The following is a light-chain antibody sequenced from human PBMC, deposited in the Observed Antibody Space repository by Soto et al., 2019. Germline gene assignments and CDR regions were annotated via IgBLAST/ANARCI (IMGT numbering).Light chain of an antibody. Sequence: EIVLTQSPATLSLSPGERATLSCRASQSVSSYLACYQQKPDQAPRLLIYEASNRATGIPPRFSGSGSGTDFTLTIRSLEPEDFAVYSCQQRSNWPLTFGGGTKVEVK. CDR1: QSVSSY. J-gene: IGKJ4*01. CDR3: QQRSNWPLT. CDR2: EAS. V-gene: IGKV3-11*01.